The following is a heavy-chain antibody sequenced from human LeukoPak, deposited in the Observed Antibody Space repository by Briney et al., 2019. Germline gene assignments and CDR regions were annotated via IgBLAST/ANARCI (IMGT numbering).Heavy chain of an antibody. CDR1: AFIFSGHW. V-gene: IGHV3-23*01. D-gene: IGHD6-19*01. CDR3: AKFSGWYS. Sequence: GGSLRLSCEGSAFIFSGHWMNWVRQTPGKGLEWVSAISGSGGSTYYADSVKGRFTISRDNSKNTLYLQMNSLRAEDTAVYYCAKFSGWYSWGQGALVTVSS. CDR2: ISGSGGST. J-gene: IGHJ4*02.